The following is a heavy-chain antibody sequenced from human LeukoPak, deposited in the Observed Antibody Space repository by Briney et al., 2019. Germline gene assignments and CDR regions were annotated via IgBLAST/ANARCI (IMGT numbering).Heavy chain of an antibody. CDR3: ASRYPFDY. CDR1: GGSFSGYY. J-gene: IGHJ4*02. Sequence: SETLSLTCAVYGGSFSGYYLSWIRQPPGKGLEWIGEINHSGSTNYNPSLKSRVTISVDTSKNQFSLKLSSVTAADTAVYYCASRYPFDYWGQGTLLTVSS. CDR2: INHSGST. D-gene: IGHD1-1*01. V-gene: IGHV4-34*01.